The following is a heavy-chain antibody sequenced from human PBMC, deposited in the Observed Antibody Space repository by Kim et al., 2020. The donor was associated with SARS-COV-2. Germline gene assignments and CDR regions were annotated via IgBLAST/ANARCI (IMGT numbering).Heavy chain of an antibody. CDR2: IYYSGST. J-gene: IGHJ3*02. Sequence: SETLSLTCTVSGGSISSYYWSWIRQPPGKGLEWIGYIYYSGSTNYNPSLQSRVTISVDTSKNQFSLKLSSVTAADTAVYYWAREGLGYCSSTSCYRAFNIWCQGTMVTVSS. CDR1: GGSISSYY. CDR3: AREGLGYCSSTSCYRAFNI. D-gene: IGHD2-2*01. V-gene: IGHV4-59*08.